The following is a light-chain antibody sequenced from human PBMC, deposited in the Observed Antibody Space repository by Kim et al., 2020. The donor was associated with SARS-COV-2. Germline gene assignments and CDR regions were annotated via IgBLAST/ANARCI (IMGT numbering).Light chain of an antibody. V-gene: IGKV3-20*01. Sequence: VSTGERATLSCRASQDVSTYLAWYQQKSGQAPRLLISGASNRATGVPVRFSGSGSGTDFTLTIDRLAAEDFAIYYCQQYVGSLPTFGPGTKVDIK. CDR1: QDVSTY. CDR2: GAS. J-gene: IGKJ1*01. CDR3: QQYVGSLPT.